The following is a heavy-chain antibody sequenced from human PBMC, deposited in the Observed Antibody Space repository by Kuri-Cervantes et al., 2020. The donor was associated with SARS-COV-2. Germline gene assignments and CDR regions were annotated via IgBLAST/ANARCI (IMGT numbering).Heavy chain of an antibody. CDR1: GFTFSSYA. D-gene: IGHD4-17*01. CDR2: ISGSGGST. Sequence: GGSLRLSCAASGFTFSSYAMSWARQAPGKGLEWVSAISGSGGSTYYADSVKGRFTISRDKSKNTLYLQMNSLRAEDTAVYYCAKGFYGGYGGPGAFDIWGQGTMVTVSS. V-gene: IGHV3-23*01. J-gene: IGHJ3*02. CDR3: AKGFYGGYGGPGAFDI.